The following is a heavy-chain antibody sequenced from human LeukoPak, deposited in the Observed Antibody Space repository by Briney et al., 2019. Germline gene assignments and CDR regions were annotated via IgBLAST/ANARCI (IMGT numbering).Heavy chain of an antibody. CDR2: ISGSGGST. CDR3: AKDLRLIFYDSSGYPH. Sequence: PGGSLRLSCAASGFTFSSYAMSWVRQAPGKGLEWVSVISGSGGSTYYADSVKGRFTISRDNSKNTLYLQMNSLRAEDTAVYYCAKDLRLIFYDSSGYPHWGRGTLVTVSS. D-gene: IGHD3-22*01. J-gene: IGHJ4*02. CDR1: GFTFSSYA. V-gene: IGHV3-23*01.